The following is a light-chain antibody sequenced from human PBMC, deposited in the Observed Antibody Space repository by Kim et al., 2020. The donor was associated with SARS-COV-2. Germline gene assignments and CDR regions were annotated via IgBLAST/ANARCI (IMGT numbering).Light chain of an antibody. CDR1: QTVSTF. Sequence: EIVLTQFPDILSLSPGERATLSCRASQTVSTFLAWYQQKPGQAPRLLIYGASNRATGIPARFSGSGSGTDFTLTISSLEPEDFAVYYCQRRAHWPLYPFGQGTKLEI. CDR2: GAS. CDR3: QRRAHWPLYP. J-gene: IGKJ2*01. V-gene: IGKV3-11*01.